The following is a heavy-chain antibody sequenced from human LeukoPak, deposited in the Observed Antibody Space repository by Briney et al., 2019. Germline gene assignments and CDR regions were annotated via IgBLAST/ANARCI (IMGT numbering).Heavy chain of an antibody. V-gene: IGHV4-31*03. CDR2: IYYSGST. CDR1: GGSISSGGYY. J-gene: IGHJ3*02. D-gene: IGHD5-12*01. Sequence: SETLSLTCTVSGGSISSGGYYWSWIRQHPGKGLEWIGYIYYSGSTYYNPSLKSRVTISVDTSKNQFSLKLSSVTAAVTAVYYCARDPGGYSGYGLGVAFDIWGQGTMVTVSS. CDR3: ARDPGGYSGYGLGVAFDI.